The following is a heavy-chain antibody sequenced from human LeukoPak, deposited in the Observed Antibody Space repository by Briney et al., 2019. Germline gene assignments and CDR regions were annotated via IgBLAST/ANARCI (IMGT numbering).Heavy chain of an antibody. Sequence: VASVKVSCKASGCTFSSYSIRWVRQAPGQGLEWMGRNIPILGIANYAQKFQGRVTITADKSTSTAYMELSSLRSEDTAVYYCARVAAPNWFAPWGQGTLVTVSS. CDR3: ARVAAPNWFAP. CDR1: GCTFSSYS. D-gene: IGHD6-13*01. J-gene: IGHJ5*02. CDR2: NIPILGIA. V-gene: IGHV1-69*04.